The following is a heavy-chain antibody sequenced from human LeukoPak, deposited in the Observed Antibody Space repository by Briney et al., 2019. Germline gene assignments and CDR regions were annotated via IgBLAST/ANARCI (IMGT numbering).Heavy chain of an antibody. D-gene: IGHD2-8*01. V-gene: IGHV3-7*01. J-gene: IGHJ4*02. CDR1: GFTFSNYW. CDR2: IHQHGNEK. Sequence: GGSLRLSCAASGFTFSNYWMSWVRQAPGKGLEWVASIHQHGNEKYFVDSVRGRFTISRDNAKSSLYLQMSSLRVEDTAVYYCATLNGPLFEYWGQGTLVTVSS. CDR3: ATLNGPLFEY.